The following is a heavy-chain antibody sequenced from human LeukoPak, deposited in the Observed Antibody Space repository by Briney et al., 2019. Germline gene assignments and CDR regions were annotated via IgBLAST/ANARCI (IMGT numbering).Heavy chain of an antibody. CDR3: ARTPLRGATFFTSYPNWFDT. D-gene: IGHD3-10*01. J-gene: IGHJ5*02. CDR2: VYSSGST. Sequence: SQTLSLTCTVSGGSISSGSYYWSWIRQPAGKGLEWIGRVYSSGSTDYNPSLKSRLSISVDTSKIQFSLRLSSVTVADTAVYYCARTPLRGATFFTSYPNWFDTWGQGTLVTVSS. V-gene: IGHV4-61*02. CDR1: GGSISSGSYY.